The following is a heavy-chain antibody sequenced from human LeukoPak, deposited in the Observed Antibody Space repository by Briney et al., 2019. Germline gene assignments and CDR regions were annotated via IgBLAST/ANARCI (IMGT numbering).Heavy chain of an antibody. D-gene: IGHD2-21*02. CDR1: GGLITTSIHY. V-gene: IGHV4-39*02. CDR3: ARDCGGDCGAFDY. Sequence: SETLSLTCSVSGGLITTSIHYWAWIRQPPGKGLEWIASIYYNGITYYNASLESRVTMSVDTSTNQFSLRLRSVSAADTSVYYCARDCGGDCGAFDYWGQGTLVTVSS. J-gene: IGHJ4*02. CDR2: IYYNGIT.